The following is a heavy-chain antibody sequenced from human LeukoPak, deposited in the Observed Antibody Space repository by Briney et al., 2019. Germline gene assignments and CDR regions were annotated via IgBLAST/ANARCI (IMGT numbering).Heavy chain of an antibody. CDR1: GFTFSSYS. CDR2: ISYDGSNK. CDR3: ARGMYY. V-gene: IGHV3-30*05. Sequence: GGSLRLSCAASGFTFSSYSMNWVRQAPGKGLEWVAVISYDGSNKYYADSVKGRFTISRDNSKNTLYLQMNSLRAEDTAVYYCARGMYYWGQGTLVSASS. J-gene: IGHJ4*02.